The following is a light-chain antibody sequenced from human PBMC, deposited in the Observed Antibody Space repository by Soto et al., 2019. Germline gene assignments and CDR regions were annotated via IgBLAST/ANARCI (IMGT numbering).Light chain of an antibody. CDR1: SSDIGDYNY. V-gene: IGLV2-8*01. Sequence: QSVLTQPPSASGSPGQSVTISCTGTSSDIGDYNYVSWYQQHPGKVAKLMIYEVSKRPSGVPDRFSGSKSGNTASLTVSGLQAEDEADYYCSSYGGSDNLVFGGGTKLTVL. CDR2: EVS. J-gene: IGLJ2*01. CDR3: SSYGGSDNLV.